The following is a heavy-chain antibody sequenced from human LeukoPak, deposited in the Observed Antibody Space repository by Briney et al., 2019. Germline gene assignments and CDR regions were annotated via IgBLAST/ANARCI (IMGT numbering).Heavy chain of an antibody. CDR2: ISGSGGST. V-gene: IGHV3-23*01. J-gene: IGHJ4*02. CDR3: AKDYHSSGSY. D-gene: IGHD6-19*01. CDR1: GFTFSSYA. Sequence: AGGSLRLSCAASGFTFSSYAMSWVRQAPGKGLKWVSAISGSGGSTYYADSVKGRFTISRDNSKNTLYLQMNSLRAEDTAVYYCAKDYHSSGSYWGQGTLVTVSS.